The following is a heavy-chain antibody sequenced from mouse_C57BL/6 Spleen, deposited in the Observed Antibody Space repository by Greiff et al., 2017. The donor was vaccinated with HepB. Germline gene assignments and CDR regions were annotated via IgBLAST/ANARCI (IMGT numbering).Heavy chain of an antibody. J-gene: IGHJ4*01. CDR1: GFSFNTYA. CDR2: IRSKSNNYAT. Sequence: EVMLVESGGGLVQPKGSLKLSCAASGFSFNTYAMNWVRQAPGKGLEWVARIRSKSNNYATYYADSVKDRFTISRDDSESMLYLQMNNLKTEDTAMYYCVRHGDDYDGYAMDYWGQGTSVTVSS. CDR3: VRHGDDYDGYAMDY. V-gene: IGHV10-1*01. D-gene: IGHD2-4*01.